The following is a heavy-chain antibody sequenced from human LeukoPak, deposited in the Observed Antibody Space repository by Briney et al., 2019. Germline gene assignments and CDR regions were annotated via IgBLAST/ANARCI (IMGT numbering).Heavy chain of an antibody. J-gene: IGHJ5*02. V-gene: IGHV3-30-3*01. CDR1: GFTFSSYA. CDR3: AKNGYCSSTSCVINWFDP. CDR2: ISYDGSKE. D-gene: IGHD2-2*03. Sequence: GRSLRLSCAASGFTFSSYAMHWVRQAPGKGLEWVAIISYDGSKEYYADSVKGRFTISRDNSKNTLYLQMNSLRAEDTAVYYCAKNGYCSSTSCVINWFDPWGQGTLVTVSS.